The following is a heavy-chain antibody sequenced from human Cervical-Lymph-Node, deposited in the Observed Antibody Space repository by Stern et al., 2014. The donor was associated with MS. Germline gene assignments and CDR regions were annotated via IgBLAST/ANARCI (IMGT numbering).Heavy chain of an antibody. CDR3: AKDLTGTGY. J-gene: IGHJ4*02. CDR1: GFTLDDYA. V-gene: IGHV3-9*01. Sequence: EVQLVESGGGLVQPGRSLRLSCAASGFTLDDYAMHWVRQAPGKGLEWVSGITWNSGSIGYADSVKGRFTISRDNARNSLYLQMNSLRAEDTALYYCAKDLTGTGYWGQGTLVTVSS. D-gene: IGHD1-7*01. CDR2: ITWNSGSI.